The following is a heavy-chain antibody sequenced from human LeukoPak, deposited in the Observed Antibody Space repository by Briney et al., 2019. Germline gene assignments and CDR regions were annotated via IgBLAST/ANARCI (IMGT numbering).Heavy chain of an antibody. CDR3: ARDSMVRGVIITTPAYNWFDP. J-gene: IGHJ5*02. CDR1: GYTFTSYG. D-gene: IGHD3-10*01. V-gene: IGHV1-18*01. CDR2: ISAYNGNT. Sequence: GASVKVSCKACGYTFTSYGISWVRQAPGQGLEWMGWISAYNGNTNYAQKLQGRVTMTTDTSTSTAYMELRSLRSDDTAVYYCARDSMVRGVIITTPAYNWFDPWGQGTLVTVSS.